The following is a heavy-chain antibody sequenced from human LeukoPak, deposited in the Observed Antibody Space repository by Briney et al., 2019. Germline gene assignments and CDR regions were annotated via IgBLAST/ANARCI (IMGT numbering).Heavy chain of an antibody. CDR1: GGSISSGGHS. CDR2: IYHSGST. J-gene: IGHJ4*02. Sequence: SETLSLTCTVSGGSISSGGHSWSWIRQPPGKGLEWIGYIYHSGSTYYNPSLKSRVTISVDRSKNQFSLKLSSVTAADTAVYYCARGVSYYDFWSGYLSKLYFDYWGQGTLVTVSS. CDR3: ARGVSYYDFWSGYLSKLYFDY. D-gene: IGHD3-3*01. V-gene: IGHV4-30-2*01.